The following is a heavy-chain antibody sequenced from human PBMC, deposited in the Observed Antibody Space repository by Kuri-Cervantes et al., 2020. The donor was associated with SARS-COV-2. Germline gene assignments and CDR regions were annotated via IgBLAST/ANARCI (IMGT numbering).Heavy chain of an antibody. D-gene: IGHD3-22*01. Sequence: ASVKVSCKASGYTFTSYYMHWVRQAPGQGLEWMGWINPNSGGTNYAQKFQGRVTMTRDTSISTAYMELSRLRSDDTAVYYCARIYYDSSGYEYFQHWGQGTLVTVSS. CDR3: ARIYYDSSGYEYFQH. CDR1: GYTFTSYY. V-gene: IGHV1-2*02. CDR2: INPNSGGT. J-gene: IGHJ1*01.